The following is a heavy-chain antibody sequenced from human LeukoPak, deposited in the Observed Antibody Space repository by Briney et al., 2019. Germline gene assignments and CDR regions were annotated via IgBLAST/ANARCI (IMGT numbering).Heavy chain of an antibody. CDR1: GFIFSNYG. D-gene: IGHD3-10*01. CDR3: ARGRGPYGWFDP. J-gene: IGHJ5*02. Sequence: GGSLRLSCAASGFIFSNYGMNWVRHAPGKGLVWVSRMNSAGTTTNYADSVKGRFTISRDTAKNTLYLQMNSLRAEDTAVYYCARGRGPYGWFDPWGQGTLVIVSS. CDR2: MNSAGTTT. V-gene: IGHV3-74*01.